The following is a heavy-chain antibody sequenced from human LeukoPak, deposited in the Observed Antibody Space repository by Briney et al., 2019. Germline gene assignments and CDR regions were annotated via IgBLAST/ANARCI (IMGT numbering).Heavy chain of an antibody. J-gene: IGHJ5*02. D-gene: IGHD6-19*01. V-gene: IGHV1-2*02. CDR3: ARDLYSSGWDSRVDP. Sequence: ASVKVSCKASVYTFTAYYLHWVRQAPGQGPEWVGWINPKSGGTKYAPKFQGRVTMTRDTSITTAYMELSSLRSDDTAVYYCARDLYSSGWDSRVDPWGQGTLVTVSS. CDR1: VYTFTAYY. CDR2: INPKSGGT.